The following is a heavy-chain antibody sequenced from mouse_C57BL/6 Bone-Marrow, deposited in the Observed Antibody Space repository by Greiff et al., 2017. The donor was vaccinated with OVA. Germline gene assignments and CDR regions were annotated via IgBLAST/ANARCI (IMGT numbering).Heavy chain of an antibody. Sequence: VQLQQSGPELVKPGASVKISCKASGYAFSSSWMNWVKQRPGKGLEWIGRIYPGDGDTNYNGKFKGKATLTADKSSSTAYMQLSILTSEDSAVYFCARFGLRRGFDYWGQGTTLTVSS. CDR1: GYAFSSSW. V-gene: IGHV1-82*01. CDR2: IYPGDGDT. D-gene: IGHD2-2*01. J-gene: IGHJ2*01. CDR3: ARFGLRRGFDY.